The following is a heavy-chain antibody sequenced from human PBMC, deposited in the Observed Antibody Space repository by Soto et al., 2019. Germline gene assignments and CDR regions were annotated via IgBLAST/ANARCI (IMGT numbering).Heavy chain of an antibody. CDR1: GDSVSSNSAA. CDR3: AAVGYCSGGSCYEASYYYYYGMDV. CDR2: TYYRSRWYN. Sequence: SPTLSLTCAISGDSVSSNSAAWIWIRQSPSRGLEWLGRTYYRSRWYNDYAVSVKSRITINPDTSKNQFSLHLNSVTPEDTAVYYCAAVGYCSGGSCYEASYYYYYGMDVWGQGTTVTVS. D-gene: IGHD2-15*01. J-gene: IGHJ6*02. V-gene: IGHV6-1*01.